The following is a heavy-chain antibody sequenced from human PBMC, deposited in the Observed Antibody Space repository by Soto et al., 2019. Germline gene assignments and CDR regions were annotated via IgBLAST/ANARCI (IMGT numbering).Heavy chain of an antibody. V-gene: IGHV3-48*03. CDR3: TRAAWFPYLSFY. D-gene: IGHD3-10*01. CDR2: ISSSGSTA. J-gene: IGHJ4*02. CDR1: GFTLSRFE. Sequence: GGSLRLSCAASGFTLSRFELHWVRQAPGKGLEWISYISSSGSTAYYASSVEGRFTISRDNANNSVYLQMDSLRAEDTALYYCTRAAWFPYLSFYWGQGALVTVSS.